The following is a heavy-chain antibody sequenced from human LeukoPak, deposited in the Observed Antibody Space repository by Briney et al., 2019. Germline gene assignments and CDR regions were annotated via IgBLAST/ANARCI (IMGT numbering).Heavy chain of an antibody. V-gene: IGHV3-33*08. D-gene: IGHD3-10*01. CDR3: ARSHGVRGVIINSLGY. Sequence: GGSLRLSCAASGFTFGNYWMAWVRQTPGKGLEWVAVIWYDGSNKYYADSVKGRFTISRDNSKNTLYLQMNSLRAEDTAVYYCARSHGVRGVIINSLGYWGQGTLVTVSS. CDR1: GFTFGNYW. CDR2: IWYDGSNK. J-gene: IGHJ4*02.